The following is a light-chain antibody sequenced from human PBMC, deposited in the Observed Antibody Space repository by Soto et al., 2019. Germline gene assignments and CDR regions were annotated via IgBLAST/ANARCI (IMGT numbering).Light chain of an antibody. CDR3: QQTCSTPLT. Sequence: DIQMTQSPSSLSASVGDRVTITCRASQTIVSYLNWYRQKPGKAPDLLIYAASILQSGVPSRFRGSGSGTDFTLTISDLQHEDFATFYCQQTCSTPLTFGGGTKVEIK. CDR1: QTIVSY. V-gene: IGKV1-39*01. CDR2: AAS. J-gene: IGKJ4*01.